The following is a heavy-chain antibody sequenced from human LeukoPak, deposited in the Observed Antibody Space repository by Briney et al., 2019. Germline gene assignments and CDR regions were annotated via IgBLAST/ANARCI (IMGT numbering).Heavy chain of an antibody. CDR3: ARAVAGATSWYFDL. D-gene: IGHD6-19*01. J-gene: IGHJ2*01. V-gene: IGHV3-74*01. CDR2: INSYGSRT. Sequence: GGSLRLSCAASGFTLSSYWMHWVRQAPGQGLVWVSRINSYGSRTSYADSVKGRFTISRDNAKNTLYLQMNSLRAEDTAVYYCARAVAGATSWYFDLWGRGTLVTVSS. CDR1: GFTLSSYW.